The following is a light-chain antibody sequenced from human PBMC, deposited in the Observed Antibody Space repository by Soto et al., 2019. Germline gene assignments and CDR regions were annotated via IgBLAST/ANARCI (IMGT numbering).Light chain of an antibody. J-gene: IGLJ1*01. Sequence: QSALTQPASVSGSPGQSITISCTGTSSDVGGYNYVSWYQQHPGKAPKLMIYDVSNRPSGVSNRFSGSKSGNTASLTISGLQAEDEADYYCSSYTSSSXLAYVFGTGTKVTVL. V-gene: IGLV2-14*01. CDR3: SSYTSSSXLAYV. CDR1: SSDVGGYNY. CDR2: DVS.